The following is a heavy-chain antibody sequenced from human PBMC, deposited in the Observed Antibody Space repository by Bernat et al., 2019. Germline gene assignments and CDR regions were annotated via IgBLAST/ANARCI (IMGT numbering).Heavy chain of an antibody. Sequence: EVQLVESGGGLVQPGGSLKLSCAASGFTFSGSAMHWVRQASGKGLEWVGRIRSKANSYATAYAASVKGRFTISRDDSKNTAYLQMNSLKTEDTAVYYCTSYIVVVPAANYYYGMDVWGQGTTFTVSS. CDR3: TSYIVVVPAANYYYGMDV. V-gene: IGHV3-73*01. D-gene: IGHD2-2*01. J-gene: IGHJ6*02. CDR2: IRSKANSYAT. CDR1: GFTFSGSA.